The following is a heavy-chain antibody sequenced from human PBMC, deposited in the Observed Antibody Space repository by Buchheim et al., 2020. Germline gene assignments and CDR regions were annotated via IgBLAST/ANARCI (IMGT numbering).Heavy chain of an antibody. CDR1: GFTFSSYW. J-gene: IGHJ4*02. D-gene: IGHD3-22*01. V-gene: IGHV3-7*01. CDR2: IKQDGSEK. Sequence: EVQLVESGGGLVQPGGSLRLSCAASGFTFSSYWMSWVRQAPGKGLEWVANIKQDGSEKYYVDSVKGRFTISRDNAKTSLYLQMNSLRAEDTAVYYCARDSPYYYDSSGYYLLDYWGQGTL. CDR3: ARDSPYYYDSSGYYLLDY.